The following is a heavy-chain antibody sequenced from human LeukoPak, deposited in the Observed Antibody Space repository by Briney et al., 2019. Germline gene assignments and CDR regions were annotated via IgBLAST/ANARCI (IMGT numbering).Heavy chain of an antibody. J-gene: IGHJ5*02. CDR1: GYSFSNYW. CDR3: ARRYYHSTEFDP. Sequence: GESLRISCKASGYSFSNYWIGWVRQLPGKGLEWVGFIYPADSSTRYSPSFQGQVTISADKSISTAYLQWSSLKASDTAMYYCARRYYHSTEFDPWGQGTLVTVSS. D-gene: IGHD2/OR15-2a*01. CDR2: IYPADSST. V-gene: IGHV5-51*01.